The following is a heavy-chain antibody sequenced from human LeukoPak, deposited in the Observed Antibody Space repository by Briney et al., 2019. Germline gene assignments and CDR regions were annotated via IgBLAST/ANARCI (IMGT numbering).Heavy chain of an antibody. V-gene: IGHV4-31*03. CDR1: GGSISSGVYY. CDR3: ARGRGTTVTYYYYYMDV. J-gene: IGHJ6*03. D-gene: IGHD4-17*01. Sequence: PSQTLSLTCTVSGGSISSGVYYWSWIRQHPGKGLEWIGYIYYSGSTYYNPSLKSRVTISVDTSKNQFSLKLSSVTAADTAVYYCARGRGTTVTYYYYYMDVWGKGTTVTVSS. CDR2: IYYSGST.